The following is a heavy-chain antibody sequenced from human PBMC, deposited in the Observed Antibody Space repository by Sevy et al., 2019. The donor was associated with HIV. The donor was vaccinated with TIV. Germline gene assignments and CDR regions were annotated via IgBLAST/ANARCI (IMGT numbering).Heavy chain of an antibody. D-gene: IGHD3-22*01. V-gene: IGHV3-66*01. J-gene: IGHJ2*01. CDR2: MFSGGNT. CDR1: GFTLSGNY. Sequence: GALRLSCAASGFTLSGNYMSWVRQAPGKGLEWVSGMFSGGNTHCADSVKGRFTISRDNSKNTRSLQMNSLIAEDTAVYYCARAVEDYSDSSAWDWYFDLWGRGTLVTVSS. CDR3: ARAVEDYSDSSAWDWYFDL.